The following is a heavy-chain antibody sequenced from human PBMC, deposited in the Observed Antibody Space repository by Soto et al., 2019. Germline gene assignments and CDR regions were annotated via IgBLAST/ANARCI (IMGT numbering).Heavy chain of an antibody. CDR1: GGSFSGYY. CDR2: INHSGST. Sequence: SETLSLTCAVYGGSFSGYYWSWIRQPPGKGLEWIGEINHSGSTNYNPSLKRRVTISVDTSKNQFSLKLSSVTAADTAVYYCARGPSAGYCSSTSCYYFDYWGQGTLVTVSS. CDR3: ARGPSAGYCSSTSCYYFDY. D-gene: IGHD2-2*01. V-gene: IGHV4-34*01. J-gene: IGHJ4*02.